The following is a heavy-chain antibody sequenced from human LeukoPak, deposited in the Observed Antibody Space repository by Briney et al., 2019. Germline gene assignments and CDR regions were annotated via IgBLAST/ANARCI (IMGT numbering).Heavy chain of an antibody. CDR1: GYTFTSYF. D-gene: IGHD3-10*01. CDR3: ARDMVFDY. J-gene: IGHJ4*02. CDR2: INPSGGAP. Sequence: GASVKVSCKASGYTFTSYFIHWVRQAPGQGLEWMGIINPSGGAPRNVQKFQGRVTMTRDTSTSTIYMELSSLRSEDTAVYYCARDMVFDYWGQGTLVTVSS. V-gene: IGHV1-46*01.